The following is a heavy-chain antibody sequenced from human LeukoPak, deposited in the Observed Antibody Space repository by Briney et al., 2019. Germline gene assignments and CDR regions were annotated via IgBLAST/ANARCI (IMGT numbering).Heavy chain of an antibody. D-gene: IGHD1-26*01. Sequence: GGSLRLSCVASGFAFNTAWMTWVRQAPGKGLEWVGRIKSKADGETTHYTAPVKGRFIISRDDSKNTLHLQMNSMKTEATDVYYCAPDWPGGFYPIDLWGQGTLVTVSS. CDR2: IKSKADGETT. CDR1: GFAFNTAW. V-gene: IGHV3-15*01. J-gene: IGHJ5*02. CDR3: APDWPGGFYPIDL.